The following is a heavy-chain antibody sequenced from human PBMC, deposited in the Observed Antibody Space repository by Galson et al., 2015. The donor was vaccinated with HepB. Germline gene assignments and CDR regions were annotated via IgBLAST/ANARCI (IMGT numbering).Heavy chain of an antibody. D-gene: IGHD2-15*01. Sequence: SLRLSCAASGFTFDDYAMHWVWHAPGKGLEWVSGISWNSGSIGYADSVKGRFTISRDNAKNSLYLQMNSLRAEDTALYYCAKGYSDEFDYWGQGTLVTVSS. CDR1: GFTFDDYA. V-gene: IGHV3-9*01. CDR2: ISWNSGSI. J-gene: IGHJ4*02. CDR3: AKGYSDEFDY.